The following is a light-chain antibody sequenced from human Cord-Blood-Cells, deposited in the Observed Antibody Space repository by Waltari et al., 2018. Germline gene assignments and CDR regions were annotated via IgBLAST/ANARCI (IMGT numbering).Light chain of an antibody. Sequence: EIVLTQSPGTLSLSPGERATLSFSASQSVSSSYLAWYQQIPGQAPRLLIYGASSRATGIPDRFSGSGSWTGFTLTISRLEPEDFAVYSCQQYGSSPTFGQGTKVEIK. CDR2: GAS. CDR1: QSVSSSY. J-gene: IGKJ1*01. V-gene: IGKV3-20*01. CDR3: QQYGSSPT.